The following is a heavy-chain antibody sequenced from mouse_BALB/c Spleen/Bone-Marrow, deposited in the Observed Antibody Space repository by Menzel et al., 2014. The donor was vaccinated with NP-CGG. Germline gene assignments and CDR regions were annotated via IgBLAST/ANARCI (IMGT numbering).Heavy chain of an antibody. V-gene: IGHV5-17*02. CDR1: GFTFSSFG. CDR3: AREDYDPFAS. D-gene: IGHD2-4*01. CDR2: ISSGSSTI. Sequence: EVKLMESGGGLVQPGGSRKLSCAASGFTFSSFGMHWVRQAPEKGLEWVAYISSGSSTIYYADTVKGRFTISRDNPKNTLFLQMTSLRSEDTAMYYCAREDYDPFASWGQGTLVTVSA. J-gene: IGHJ3*01.